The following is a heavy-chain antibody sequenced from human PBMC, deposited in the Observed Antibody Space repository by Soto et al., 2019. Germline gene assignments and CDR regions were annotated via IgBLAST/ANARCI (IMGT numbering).Heavy chain of an antibody. D-gene: IGHD5-18*01. CDR3: TTDAVDTAMAGLDY. J-gene: IGHJ4*02. CDR1: GFTFSNAW. CDR2: IKSKTDGGTT. Sequence: GGSLRLSCAASGFTFSNAWMNWVRQAPGKGLEWVDRIKSKTDGGTTDYAAPVKGRFTISRDDSKNKLYLQMNSLKTEDTAVYYCTTDAVDTAMAGLDYWGQGTLVTVSS. V-gene: IGHV3-15*07.